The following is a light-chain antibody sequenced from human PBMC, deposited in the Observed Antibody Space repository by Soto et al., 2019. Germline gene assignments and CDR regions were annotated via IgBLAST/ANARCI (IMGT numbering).Light chain of an antibody. CDR1: QSISEF. J-gene: IGKJ4*01. CDR3: QQYSNYPLT. Sequence: DIQMTQSPSTLSASVGDRVTIACRASQSISEFLAWYQRKPGKAPELLIYDASNLETGVPSRFSGSGSGTEFTLTITSLQPDDVASYYCQQYSNYPLTFGGGTRVEIK. CDR2: DAS. V-gene: IGKV1-5*01.